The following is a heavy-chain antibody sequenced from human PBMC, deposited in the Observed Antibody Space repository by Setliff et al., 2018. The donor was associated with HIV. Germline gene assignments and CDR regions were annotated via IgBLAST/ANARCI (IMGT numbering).Heavy chain of an antibody. V-gene: IGHV4-59*08. J-gene: IGHJ6*03. CDR2: IYRTGST. CDR3: ATTTIFEVPRYYYYYMDV. D-gene: IGHD3-3*01. CDR1: GGSISSYY. Sequence: LSLTCTVSGGSISSYYWSWIRQPPGKGLEWIGYIYRTGSTKYNPSLKSRVTISVDTSKNQFSLKLSSVTAADTAVYYCATTTIFEVPRYYYYYMDVWGKGTTVTSP.